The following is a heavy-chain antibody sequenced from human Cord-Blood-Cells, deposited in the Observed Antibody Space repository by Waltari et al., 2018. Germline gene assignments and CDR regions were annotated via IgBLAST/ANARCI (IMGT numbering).Heavy chain of an antibody. J-gene: IGHJ3*02. D-gene: IGHD4-17*01. V-gene: IGHV4-39*01. Sequence: QLQLQESGPGLVKPSETLSLTCTVSGGSISSSSYYWGWIRPPPGKGLEWIGSIYSSGTTNYSRSLKSRGTISVDTSKNRFSLKLSSVTAADTAVYYCARHKAYGDYDAFDIWGQGTMVTVSS. CDR2: IYSSGTT. CDR1: GGSISSSSYY. CDR3: ARHKAYGDYDAFDI.